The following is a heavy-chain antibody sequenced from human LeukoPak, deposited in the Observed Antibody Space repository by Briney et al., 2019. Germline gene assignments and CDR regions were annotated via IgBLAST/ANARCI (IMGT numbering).Heavy chain of an antibody. D-gene: IGHD3-3*01. V-gene: IGHV3-23*01. Sequence: GSLRLSCAASGFTFSSYAMSWVRQAPGKGLEWVSAISGSGGGTYYADSVKGRFTISRDNSKNTLYLQMNSLRAEDTAVYYCAKAACYDFWSGYEYYFDYWGQGTLVTVSS. CDR2: ISGSGGGT. J-gene: IGHJ4*02. CDR1: GFTFSSYA. CDR3: AKAACYDFWSGYEYYFDY.